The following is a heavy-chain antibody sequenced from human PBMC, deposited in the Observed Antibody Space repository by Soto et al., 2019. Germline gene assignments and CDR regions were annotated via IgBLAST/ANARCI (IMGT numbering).Heavy chain of an antibody. CDR1: GGTFSSYA. J-gene: IGHJ4*02. V-gene: IGHV1-69*13. CDR2: IIPIFGTA. CDR3: ARDGIRDSSGYYYAY. D-gene: IGHD3-22*01. Sequence: SVKVSCKASGGTFSSYAISWVRQAPGQGLEWMGGIIPIFGTANYAQKFQGRVTIAADESTSTAYMELSSLRSEDTAVYYCARDGIRDSSGYYYAYWGQGTLVTVSS.